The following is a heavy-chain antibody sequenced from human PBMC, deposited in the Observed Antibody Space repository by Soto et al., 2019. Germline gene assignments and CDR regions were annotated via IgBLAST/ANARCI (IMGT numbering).Heavy chain of an antibody. CDR2: IWYDGSNK. CDR3: ARDDYDGSVYYYVAY. V-gene: IGHV3-33*01. Sequence: SGGSLRLSCAASGFTFSSYGMHWVRQAPGKGLEWVAVIWYDGSNKYYADSLKGRFTISRDNSKKTLYLQVNSLRAEDTAVYFCARDDYDGSVYYYVAYWGQGTLVTVSP. CDR1: GFTFSSYG. D-gene: IGHD3-22*01. J-gene: IGHJ4*02.